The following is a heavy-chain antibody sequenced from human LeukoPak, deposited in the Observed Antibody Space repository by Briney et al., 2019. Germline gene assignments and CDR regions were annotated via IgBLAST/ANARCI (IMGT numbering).Heavy chain of an antibody. Sequence: GGSLRLSCAAAGFTFSSYWMSWVRQAPGKGLGWVANIKQDGSEKYYVNSVKGRFTISRDNAKNSLYLQMNSLRAEDTAVYYCARGMEYSSSSFRYYYYYYMDVWGKGTTVTVSS. CDR1: GFTFSSYW. V-gene: IGHV3-7*01. CDR3: ARGMEYSSSSFRYYYYYYMDV. D-gene: IGHD6-6*01. CDR2: IKQDGSEK. J-gene: IGHJ6*03.